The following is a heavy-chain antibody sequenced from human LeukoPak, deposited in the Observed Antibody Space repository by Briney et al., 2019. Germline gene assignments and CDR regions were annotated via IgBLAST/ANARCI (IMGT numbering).Heavy chain of an antibody. V-gene: IGHV4-4*02. CDR1: GGSISSSNW. D-gene: IGHD1-26*01. Sequence: PSETLSLTCAVSGGSISSSNWWSWVRQPPGKGLEWIGEIYHSGSTNYNPSLKSRVTISVDTSKNQFSLKLSSVTAADTAVYYCARDPTVGATRGAFDIWGQGTMVTVSS. CDR3: ARDPTVGATRGAFDI. J-gene: IGHJ3*02. CDR2: IYHSGST.